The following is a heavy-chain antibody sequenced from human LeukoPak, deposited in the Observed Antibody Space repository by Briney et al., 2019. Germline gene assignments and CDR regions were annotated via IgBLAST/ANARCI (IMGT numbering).Heavy chain of an antibody. J-gene: IGHJ4*02. Sequence: GGSLRLSCAASGFTFSSYSMNWVRQAPGKGLEWVSAISGSGGSTYYADSVKGRFTISRDNSKNTLYLQMNSLRAEDTAVYYCAKDGHPSSITMIVVVYYYFDYWGQGTLVTVSS. CDR1: GFTFSSYS. CDR2: ISGSGGST. CDR3: AKDGHPSSITMIVVVYYYFDY. D-gene: IGHD3-22*01. V-gene: IGHV3-23*01.